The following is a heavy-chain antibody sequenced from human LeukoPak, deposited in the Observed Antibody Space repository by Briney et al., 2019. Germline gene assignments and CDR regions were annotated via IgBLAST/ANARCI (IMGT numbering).Heavy chain of an antibody. D-gene: IGHD2-2*01. CDR2: IYTSGST. Sequence: SETLYLTCTVSGGSISSYYWSWIRQPAGKGLEWIGRIYTSGSTNYNPPLKSRVTMSVDTSKNQFSLKLSSVTAADTAVYYCAREAEDIVVVPAATYYYYYYMDVWGKGTTVTVSS. V-gene: IGHV4-4*07. J-gene: IGHJ6*03. CDR1: GGSISSYY. CDR3: AREAEDIVVVPAATYYYYYYMDV.